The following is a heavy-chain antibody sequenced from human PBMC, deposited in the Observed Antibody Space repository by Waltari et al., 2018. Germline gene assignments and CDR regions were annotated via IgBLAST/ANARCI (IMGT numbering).Heavy chain of an antibody. Sequence: EVQLVHSGAEVKKPGATVKISCKAYGYTFIDYFMHWVQQAPGKGLEWVGRIDPEDGETVYAEKFQGRVTITADTSTDTSYLELSSLRSDDTAVYYCAPLPGGSGQTFDYWGQGTLLTVSS. V-gene: IGHV1-69-2*01. J-gene: IGHJ4*02. CDR2: IDPEDGET. CDR3: APLPGGSGQTFDY. CDR1: GYTFIDYF. D-gene: IGHD3-10*01.